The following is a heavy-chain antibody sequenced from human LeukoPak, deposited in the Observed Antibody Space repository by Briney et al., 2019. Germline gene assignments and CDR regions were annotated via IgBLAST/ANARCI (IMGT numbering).Heavy chain of an antibody. CDR1: GYSFTSYW. J-gene: IGHJ4*02. CDR3: ASSKSSSWYPFYFDY. D-gene: IGHD6-13*01. CDR2: IYPGDSDT. V-gene: IGHV5-51*01. Sequence: GESLKISCQGSGYSFTSYWIGWVRQMPGKGLEWMGIIYPGDSDTRYSPSFQGQVTISADKSFSTAYLQWSSLKASDTAIYYCASSKSSSWYPFYFDYWGQGTLVTVSS.